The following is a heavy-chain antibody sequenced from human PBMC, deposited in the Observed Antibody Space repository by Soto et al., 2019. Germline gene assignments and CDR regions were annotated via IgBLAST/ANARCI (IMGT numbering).Heavy chain of an antibody. CDR2: IYWDDDK. CDR3: AHGERYVSPYSSGWYYGY. D-gene: IGHD6-19*01. J-gene: IGHJ4*02. V-gene: IGHV2-5*05. Sequence: GPTLVNPTQTLTLTCTFSGFSLSTSGVGVGWIRQPPGKALEWLALIYWDDDKRYGPSLKSRLTITKDTSKNQVVLTMTNMDPVDTATYYCAHGERYVSPYSSGWYYGYWGQGTLVTVSS. CDR1: GFSLSTSGVG.